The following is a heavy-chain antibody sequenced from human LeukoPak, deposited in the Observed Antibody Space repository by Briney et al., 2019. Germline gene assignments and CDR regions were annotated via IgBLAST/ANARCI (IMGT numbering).Heavy chain of an antibody. Sequence: GVSLRLSCAASGFTFSSHATCWVRQAPGKGPEWVSGISGSGNSTYYADSVKGRFTISRDNSKNTVYLQMNSLRAEDTALYYCARAPPGSNWKNYFDYWGQGTLVTVSS. V-gene: IGHV3-23*01. CDR1: GFTFSSHA. D-gene: IGHD1-1*01. CDR3: ARAPPGSNWKNYFDY. J-gene: IGHJ4*02. CDR2: ISGSGNST.